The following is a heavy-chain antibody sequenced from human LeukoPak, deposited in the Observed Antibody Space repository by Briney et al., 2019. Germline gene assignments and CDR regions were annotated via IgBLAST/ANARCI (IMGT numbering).Heavy chain of an antibody. V-gene: IGHV4-30-4*07. CDR1: GGSISSGGYS. CDR2: IYYSGST. J-gene: IGHJ3*02. Sequence: SETLSLTCAVSGGSISSGGYSRTWIRQPPGKGLEWIGHIYYSGSTFYNPSLKSRVTISVDTSKNQFSLKLSSVTAADTAVYYCARGRDWNYVSTFDIWGQGTMVTVSS. CDR3: ARGRDWNYVSTFDI. D-gene: IGHD1-7*01.